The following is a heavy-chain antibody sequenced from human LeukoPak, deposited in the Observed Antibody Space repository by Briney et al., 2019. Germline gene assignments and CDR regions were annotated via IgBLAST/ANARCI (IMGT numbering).Heavy chain of an antibody. Sequence: SETLSLTCTVSGGSISSYYWSWIRQPPGTGLEWIGYIYYSGSTNYNPSLKSRVTISVDTSKNQFSLKLSSVTAADTAVYYCARELRVDYFDYWGQGTLVTVSS. J-gene: IGHJ4*02. CDR2: IYYSGST. V-gene: IGHV4-59*01. D-gene: IGHD5-12*01. CDR3: ARELRVDYFDY. CDR1: GGSISSYY.